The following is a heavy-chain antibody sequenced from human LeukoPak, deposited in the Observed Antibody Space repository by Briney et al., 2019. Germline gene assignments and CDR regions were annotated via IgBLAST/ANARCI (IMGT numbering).Heavy chain of an antibody. CDR3: ARDQVLVRATLDY. CDR2: ISSGSSTI. J-gene: IGHJ4*02. CDR1: GFTFSSYG. V-gene: IGHV3-48*02. Sequence: GGSLRLSCAASGFTFSSYGMHWVRQAPGKGLEWVSYISSGSSTIYYADSVKGRFTISRDNAKNSLYLQMNSLRDEDTAVYYCARDQVLVRATLDYWGQGTLVTVSS. D-gene: IGHD3-10*01.